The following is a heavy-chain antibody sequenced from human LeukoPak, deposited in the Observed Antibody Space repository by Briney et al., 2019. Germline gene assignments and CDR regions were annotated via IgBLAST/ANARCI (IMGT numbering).Heavy chain of an antibody. J-gene: IGHJ4*02. CDR3: ARGRAVAVFDY. D-gene: IGHD6-19*01. CDR1: GLTVSSNY. CDR2: IYSGGST. Sequence: PGGSLRLSCAASGLTVSSNYMSWVRQAPGKGLEWVSVIYSGGSTYYADSVKGRFTISRDNSKNTLYLQMNSLRAEDTAVYYCARGRAVAVFDYWGQGTLVTVSS. V-gene: IGHV3-53*01.